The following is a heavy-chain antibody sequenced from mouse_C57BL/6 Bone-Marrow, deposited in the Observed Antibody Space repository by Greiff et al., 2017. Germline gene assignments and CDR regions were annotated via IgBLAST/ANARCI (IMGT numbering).Heavy chain of an antibody. CDR3: ARGGWLRYAMDY. Sequence: VQLQQPGAELVRPGTSVKLSCKASGYTFTSYWMHWVKQRPGQGLDWIGVIDPSDSYTNYNQKFKGKATLTVDTSSSTAYMQLSSLTSEDSAVYYCARGGWLRYAMDYWGQGTSVPVSS. J-gene: IGHJ4*01. D-gene: IGHD2-2*01. CDR2: IDPSDSYT. V-gene: IGHV1-59*01. CDR1: GYTFTSYW.